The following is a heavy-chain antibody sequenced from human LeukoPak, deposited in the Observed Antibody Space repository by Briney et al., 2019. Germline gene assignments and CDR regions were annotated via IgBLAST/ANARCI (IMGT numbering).Heavy chain of an antibody. V-gene: IGHV3-23*01. D-gene: IGHD5-18*01. CDR2: IFGSGGSP. CDR3: GKTTVGYSSGQKPAWPVDY. CDR1: GFTFGSHA. J-gene: IGHJ4*02. Sequence: GGSLRLSCEASGFTFGSHAVYWVRQAPGKGLEWVAGIFGSGGSPHYADSVKGRFTISRDNSRNTVYLQINSLRADDTAVYYCGKTTVGYSSGQKPAWPVDYWGQGTLVTVSS.